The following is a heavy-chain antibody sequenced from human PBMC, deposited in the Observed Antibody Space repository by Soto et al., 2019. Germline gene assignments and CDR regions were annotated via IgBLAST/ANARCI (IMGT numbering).Heavy chain of an antibody. J-gene: IGHJ2*01. CDR1: GFTFSSYG. CDR2: IWYDGSNK. CDR3: ARRHSRGGNSGGWYFDL. V-gene: IGHV3-33*01. Sequence: QVQLAESGGGVVQPGRSLRLSCAASGFTFSSYGMHWVRQAPGKGLEWVAVIWYDGSNKYYADSVKGRFTISRDNSKNTLYLQMNSLRAEDTAVYYCARRHSRGGNSGGWYFDLWGRGTLVTVSS. D-gene: IGHD2-21*02.